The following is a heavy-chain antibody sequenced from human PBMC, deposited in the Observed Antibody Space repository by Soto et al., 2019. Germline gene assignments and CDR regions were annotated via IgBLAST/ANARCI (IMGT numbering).Heavy chain of an antibody. J-gene: IGHJ6*01. CDR1: GGSISSYY. D-gene: IGHD3-16*01. CDR3: ARAFSGEVTRDGMDV. V-gene: IGHV4-59*01. Sequence: SETLSLTCTVSGGSISSYYWSWIRQPPGKGLEWIGYIYYSGSTNYNPSLKSRVTISVDTSKNQFSLKLSSVTAADTAVYYCARAFSGEVTRDGMDVWGQGTTVPVSS. CDR2: IYYSGST.